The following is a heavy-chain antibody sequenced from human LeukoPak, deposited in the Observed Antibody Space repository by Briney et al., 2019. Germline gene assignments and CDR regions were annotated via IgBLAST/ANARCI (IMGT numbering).Heavy chain of an antibody. J-gene: IGHJ3*02. Sequence: SQTLSLTCAISGDSVSSNSAAWNWIRQSPSRGLEWLGRTYYRSKWYNDYAVSVKSRITINPDTSKNQFSLQLNSVTPEDTAVYYCARGGATVAGTKRAFDIWGQGTMVTVSS. CDR1: GDSVSSNSAA. CDR2: TYYRSKWYN. V-gene: IGHV6-1*01. D-gene: IGHD6-19*01. CDR3: ARGGATVAGTKRAFDI.